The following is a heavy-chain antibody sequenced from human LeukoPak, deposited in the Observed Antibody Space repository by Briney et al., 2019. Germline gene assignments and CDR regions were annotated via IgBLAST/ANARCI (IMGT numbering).Heavy chain of an antibody. D-gene: IGHD3-16*01. CDR2: ISSDGTYT. J-gene: IGHJ4*02. CDR1: GFTFSSHL. V-gene: IGHV3-74*01. CDR3: ARSGGAPNH. Sequence: PGGSLRLSCAASGFTFSSHLMHWVRQAPGKGLVWVSRISSDGTYTNYADSVRGRFTISRDNAKNTLYLQMNSLRAEDTAVYYCARSGGAPNHWGQGTLVTVSS.